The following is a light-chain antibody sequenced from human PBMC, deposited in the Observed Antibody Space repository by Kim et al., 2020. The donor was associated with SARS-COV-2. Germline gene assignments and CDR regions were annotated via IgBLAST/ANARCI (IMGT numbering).Light chain of an antibody. V-gene: IGKV3-20*01. CDR2: GAS. J-gene: IGKJ5*01. Sequence: SPGERATLSCRAGQTVTNRYLAWYQQKPGQTPRLLIYGASSRGSGIPDRFSGSGSGTDFTLTISGLETEDSAMYYCQQYGSSPITFGQGTRLEIK. CDR3: QQYGSSPIT. CDR1: QTVTNRY.